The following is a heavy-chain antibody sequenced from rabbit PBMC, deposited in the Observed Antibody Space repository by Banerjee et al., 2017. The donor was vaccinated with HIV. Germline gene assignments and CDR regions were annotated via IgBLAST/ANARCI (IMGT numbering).Heavy chain of an antibody. Sequence: QEQLEESGGGLVKPEGSLTLTCKASGFDLSSYYYMCWVRQAPGKGLEWIGCIDWNSNKWYASWLNGRFTISRSTSLSSVDLQMNSLTAADTATYFCARALSYDDYGDYVDYFNLWGPGTLVTVS. CDR1: GFDLSSYYY. V-gene: IGHV1S43*01. CDR3: ARALSYDDYGDYVDYFNL. CDR2: IDWNSNK. D-gene: IGHD2-1*01. J-gene: IGHJ4*01.